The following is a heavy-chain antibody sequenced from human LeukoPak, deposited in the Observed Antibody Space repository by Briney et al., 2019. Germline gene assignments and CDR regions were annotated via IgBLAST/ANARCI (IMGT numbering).Heavy chain of an antibody. CDR2: ISTSSTYI. V-gene: IGHV3-21*01. J-gene: IGHJ6*03. CDR3: AKDRSYYYMDV. Sequence: GRSLRLSCAASGFTFSSYSMNWVRQAPGKGLEWVSSISTSSTYIYYADSLKGRFTISRDNAKNSLYLQMNSLRAEDTAVYYCAKDRSYYYMDVWGKGTTVTVSS. CDR1: GFTFSSYS.